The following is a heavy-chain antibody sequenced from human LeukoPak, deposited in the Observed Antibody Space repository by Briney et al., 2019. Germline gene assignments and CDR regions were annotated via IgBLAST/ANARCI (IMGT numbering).Heavy chain of an antibody. V-gene: IGHV3-30*02. CDR2: IHHDGSNK. J-gene: IGHJ4*02. Sequence: GGSLRLSCAASGFTFSSYGMHWVRQAPGKGLDWVAFIHHDGSNKYYADSVRGRFTISRDNSKNTLYLQMNTLRTDDTAVYYCVTSKGAGYFDYWGQGTLVTVSS. CDR1: GFTFSSYG. CDR3: VTSKGAGYFDY. D-gene: IGHD6-19*01.